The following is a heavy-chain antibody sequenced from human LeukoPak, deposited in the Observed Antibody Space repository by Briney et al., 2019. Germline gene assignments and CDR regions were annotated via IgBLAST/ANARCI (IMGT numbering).Heavy chain of an antibody. CDR1: GGSISSSSYY. CDR2: IYYSGST. J-gene: IGHJ2*01. V-gene: IGHV4-39*07. Sequence: SETLSLTCTVSGGSISSSSYYWGWIRQPPGKGLEWIGSIYYSGSTNYNPSLKSRVTISVDTSKNQFSLKLSSVTAADTAVYYCARALGEGSGSYYDYWYFDLWGRGTLVTVSS. CDR3: ARALGEGSGSYYDYWYFDL. D-gene: IGHD3-10*01.